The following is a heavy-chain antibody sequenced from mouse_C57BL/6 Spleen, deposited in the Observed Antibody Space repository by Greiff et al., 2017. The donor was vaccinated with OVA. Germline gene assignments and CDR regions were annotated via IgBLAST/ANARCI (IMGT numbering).Heavy chain of an antibody. CDR3: ARAYYYGSSTGYFDV. CDR2: ISDGGSYT. J-gene: IGHJ1*03. D-gene: IGHD1-1*01. V-gene: IGHV5-4*03. Sequence: EVMLVESGGGLVKPGGSLKLSCAASGFTFSSYAMSWVRQTPEKRLEWVATISDGGSYTYYPDNVKGRFTISRDNAKNNLYLQMSHLKSEDTAMYYCARAYYYGSSTGYFDVWGTGTTVTVSS. CDR1: GFTFSSYA.